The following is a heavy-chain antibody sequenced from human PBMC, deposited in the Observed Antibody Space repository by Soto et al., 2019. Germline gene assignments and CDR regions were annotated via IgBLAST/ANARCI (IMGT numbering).Heavy chain of an antibody. J-gene: IGHJ4*02. CDR2: IYGGGTT. V-gene: IGHV3-53*01. CDR3: VQTTGWPGFDF. Sequence: EVQLVESGGGLIQPGGSLRLSCAASGFTVSSKYMTWVRQAPGKGLEWVTVIYGGGTTYYPASVKGRFTISRDNSKNTSYLQVNSMRAEDTAVYYCVQTTGWPGFDFWGQGTLVTVSS. CDR1: GFTVSSKY. D-gene: IGHD6-19*01.